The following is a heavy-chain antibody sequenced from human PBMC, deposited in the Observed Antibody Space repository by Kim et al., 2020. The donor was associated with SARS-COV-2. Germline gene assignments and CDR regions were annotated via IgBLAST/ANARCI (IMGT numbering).Heavy chain of an antibody. J-gene: IGHJ6*02. V-gene: IGHV1-69*01. CDR1: GGTFSSYA. D-gene: IGHD3-16*01. CDR3: ARDLSLRLGENYVYYGMDV. Sequence: SVKVSCKASGGTFSSYAISWVRQAPGQGLEWMGGIIPIFGTANYAQKFQGRVTITADESTSTAYMELSSLRSEDTAVYYCARDLSLRLGENYVYYGMDVWGQGTTVTVSS. CDR2: IIPIFGTA.